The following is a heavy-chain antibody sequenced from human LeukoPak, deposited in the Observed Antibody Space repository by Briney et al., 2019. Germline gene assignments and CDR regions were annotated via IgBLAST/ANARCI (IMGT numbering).Heavy chain of an antibody. J-gene: IGHJ5*02. CDR3: ARDRSPCSGGRCYSYNWFDP. V-gene: IGHV3-7*04. D-gene: IGHD2-15*01. Sequence: GGSLRLSCAASGFTLSSYWMTWVRQAPGKGLEWVTNIKQDGSEKYYVDSVKGRFSISRDNAKNSLFLQMNSLRAEDTAVYYCARDRSPCSGGRCYSYNWFDPWGQGTLVTVSS. CDR1: GFTLSSYW. CDR2: IKQDGSEK.